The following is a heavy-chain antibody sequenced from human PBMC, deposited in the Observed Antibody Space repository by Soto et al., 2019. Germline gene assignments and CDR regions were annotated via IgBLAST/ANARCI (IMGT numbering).Heavy chain of an antibody. D-gene: IGHD3-22*01. Sequence: ASVKVSCKASGYTFTSYDINWVRQATGQGLEWMGWMNPNSGNTGYAQKFQGRVTMTRNASISTAYMELSSLRSEDTAVYYCARSNYYDSSGPRFYYYYGMDVWGQGTTVTVSS. V-gene: IGHV1-8*01. CDR3: ARSNYYDSSGPRFYYYYGMDV. CDR2: MNPNSGNT. CDR1: GYTFTSYD. J-gene: IGHJ6*02.